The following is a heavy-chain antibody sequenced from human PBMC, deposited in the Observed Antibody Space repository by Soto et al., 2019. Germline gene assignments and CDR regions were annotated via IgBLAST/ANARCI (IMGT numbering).Heavy chain of an antibody. J-gene: IGHJ5*02. V-gene: IGHV3-21*01. Sequence: GGSLRLSCAGSGFTFSNYIMTWVRQAPGKGLEWVSSISSGSSYIYYAESLKGRFTISRDDARNSLYLQMNNLRADDTAVYYCVRDSLMRTSWGQGTLVTVSS. CDR2: ISSGSSYI. CDR1: GFTFSNYI. CDR3: VRDSLMRTS. D-gene: IGHD2-8*01.